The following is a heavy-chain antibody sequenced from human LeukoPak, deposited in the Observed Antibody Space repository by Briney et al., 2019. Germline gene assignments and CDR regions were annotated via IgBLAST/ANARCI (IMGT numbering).Heavy chain of an antibody. CDR1: GYTFTGYY. D-gene: IGHD3-3*01. CDR2: INPNSGGT. J-gene: IGHJ4*02. V-gene: IGHV1-2*02. Sequence: GASVNVSCKPAGYTFTGYYMHSVRQAPGQGLEWMGGINPNSGGTNYAQKFQCRVTMTRATSISTDYMELSRLRSVDTDVYYCARGITIFGVVIIDFDYWGQGNLVTVSS. CDR3: ARGITIFGVVIIDFDY.